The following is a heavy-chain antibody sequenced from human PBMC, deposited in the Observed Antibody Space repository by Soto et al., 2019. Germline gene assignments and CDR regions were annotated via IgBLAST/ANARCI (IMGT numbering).Heavy chain of an antibody. V-gene: IGHV1-69*01. CDR2: IIPIFGTA. J-gene: IGHJ4*02. D-gene: IGHD2-21*02. Sequence: QVQLVQSGAEVKKPGSSVKVSCKASGGTFSSYAISWVRQAPGQGLEWMGGIIPIFGTANYAQKFQGRVTITADESTSTAYMELRSLRSEDTAVYYCARGVYIVVVTAYSFDYWGQGTLVTVSS. CDR3: ARGVYIVVVTAYSFDY. CDR1: GGTFSSYA.